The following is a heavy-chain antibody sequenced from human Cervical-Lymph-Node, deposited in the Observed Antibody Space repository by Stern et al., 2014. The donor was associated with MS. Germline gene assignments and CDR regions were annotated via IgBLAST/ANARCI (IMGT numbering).Heavy chain of an antibody. CDR3: ARDGPNYDHNGRGDAFDV. CDR2: ISYDGSNK. J-gene: IGHJ3*01. CDR1: GFPFSGHG. V-gene: IGHV3-33*05. D-gene: IGHD3-22*01. Sequence: VQLVESGGGVVQPGGSLRLSCAASGFPFSGHGLHWVRQAPGKGLEWVALISYDGSNKWYAESVKGRFTISRDGSRNTMFLQMNTLRLEDAAVYYCARDGPNYDHNGRGDAFDVWGQGAMVTVSP.